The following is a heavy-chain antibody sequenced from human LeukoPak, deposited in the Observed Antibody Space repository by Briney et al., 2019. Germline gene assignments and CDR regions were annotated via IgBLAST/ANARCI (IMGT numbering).Heavy chain of an antibody. V-gene: IGHV4-39*01. CDR2: IYYSGST. CDR3: ARETTVDNGNWFDP. CDR1: GGSISSSSYY. D-gene: IGHD4-23*01. J-gene: IGHJ5*02. Sequence: PSETLSLTCTVSGGSISSSSYYWGWIRQPPGKGLEWIGSIYYSGSTYYNPSLKSRVTISVDTSKNQFSLKLSSVTAADTAVYYCARETTVDNGNWFDPWGQGTLVTVSS.